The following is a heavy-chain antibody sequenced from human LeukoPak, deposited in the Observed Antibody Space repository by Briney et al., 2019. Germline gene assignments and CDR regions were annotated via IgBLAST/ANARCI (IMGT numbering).Heavy chain of an antibody. CDR3: ARVGLGDLYYYYYYYMDV. CDR1: GFTFSSYW. CDR2: IRQDGSEK. Sequence: GGSLRLSCAASGFTFSSYWMSWVRQAPGKGLEWVANIRQDGSEKYYVDSVKGRFTISRDNAKNSLYLQMNSLRAEDTAVYYCARVGLGDLYYYYYYYMDVWGKGTTVTISS. J-gene: IGHJ6*03. V-gene: IGHV3-7*01. D-gene: IGHD2-21*01.